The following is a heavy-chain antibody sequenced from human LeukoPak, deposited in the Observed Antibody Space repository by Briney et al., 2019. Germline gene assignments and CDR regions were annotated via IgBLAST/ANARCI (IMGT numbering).Heavy chain of an antibody. CDR3: AREDVVLVDAVRYCYYGMDV. V-gene: IGHV1-46*01. J-gene: IGHJ6*02. Sequence: GASVKVSCKASGYNFISYYMHGVRQAPGQGLEWMGIINPSGGSISYAQKFQDRVTMTRDTSTSTVYMERSSLKSEDTAVYYCAREDVVLVDAVRYCYYGMDVWGQGTTVTVSS. CDR1: GYNFISYY. CDR2: INPSGGSI. D-gene: IGHD2-8*01.